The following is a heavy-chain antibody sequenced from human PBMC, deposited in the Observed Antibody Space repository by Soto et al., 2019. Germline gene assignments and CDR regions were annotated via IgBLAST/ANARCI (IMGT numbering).Heavy chain of an antibody. CDR1: GYPVTAFY. J-gene: IGHJ3*02. CDR2: INPATGAA. V-gene: IGHV1-2*02. CDR3: ARGGGVGVAGSAAFDM. D-gene: IGHD3-3*01. Sequence: QLHLVQSGAVVKKPGASVTVSCSASGYPVTAFYMHWVRQAPGRGLEWMGGINPATGAAKYTHTCPGRVTMTRDTSTSTVFMEPSGLTSEDTAVFYCARGGGVGVAGSAAFDMWGQGTLVTVSS.